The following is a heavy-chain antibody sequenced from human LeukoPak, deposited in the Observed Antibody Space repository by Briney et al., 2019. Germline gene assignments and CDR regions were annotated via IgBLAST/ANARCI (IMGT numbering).Heavy chain of an antibody. V-gene: IGHV3-23*01. CDR3: AKYYYTSGSSGGRVFDY. CDR2: IGSSAGDT. D-gene: IGHD3-10*01. J-gene: IGHJ4*02. CDR1: GFTFSSYP. Sequence: PGGSLRLSCAASGFTFSSYPMTWVRQAPGKGLEWVSTIGSSAGDTHYADSVKGRFTISRDNSKSSLYLQMNSLRAEDTAVYYCAKYYYTSGSSGGRVFDYWGQGTLVTVSS.